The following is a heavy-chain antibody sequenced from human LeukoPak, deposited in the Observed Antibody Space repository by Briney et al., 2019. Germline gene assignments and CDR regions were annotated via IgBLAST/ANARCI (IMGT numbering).Heavy chain of an antibody. D-gene: IGHD2-15*01. V-gene: IGHV2-5*02. Sequence: SGPTLVNPTQTLTLTCTFSGFSLTTSGVGVGWIRQPPGKAPECLALIYWDNDRRYSPSLRSRLTITKDTSKNQVVLTMANMDPVDTATYYCAHRHRGVASDIWGQGTMVTVSS. J-gene: IGHJ3*02. CDR2: IYWDNDR. CDR1: GFSLTTSGVG. CDR3: AHRHRGVASDI.